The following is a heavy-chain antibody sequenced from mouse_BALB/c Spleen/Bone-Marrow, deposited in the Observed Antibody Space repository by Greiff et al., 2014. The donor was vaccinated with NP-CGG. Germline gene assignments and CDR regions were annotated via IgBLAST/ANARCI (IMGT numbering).Heavy chain of an antibody. D-gene: IGHD1-2*01. J-gene: IGHJ4*01. CDR1: GFSLTSYG. V-gene: IGHV2-9*02. Sequence: VQRVESGPGLVAPSQSLSITCTVSGFSLTSYGVHWVRQPPGKGLEWLGVIWAGGNTNYNSALMSRLSISKDNSKSQVFLKMNSLQTDDTAMYYCARITTATGAMDYWGQGTSVTVSS. CDR3: ARITTATGAMDY. CDR2: IWAGGNT.